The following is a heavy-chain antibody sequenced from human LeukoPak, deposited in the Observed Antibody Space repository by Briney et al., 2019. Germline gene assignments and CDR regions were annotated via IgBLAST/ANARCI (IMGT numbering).Heavy chain of an antibody. CDR1: GGSISSSSYY. V-gene: IGHV4-39*01. CDR2: IYYSGST. J-gene: IGHJ4*02. Sequence: SETLSLTCTVSGGSISSSSYYWGWIRQPPGKELEWIVSIYYSGSTYYSPSLKSRVTISVDTSKNQFSLKLSSVTAADTAVYYCVRQLSYYGSSRRTEYCGQGTLVSVSS. D-gene: IGHD3-22*01. CDR3: VRQLSYYGSSRRTEY.